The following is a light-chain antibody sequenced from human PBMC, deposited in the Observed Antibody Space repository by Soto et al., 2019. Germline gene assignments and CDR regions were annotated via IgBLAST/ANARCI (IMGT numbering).Light chain of an antibody. V-gene: IGKV1-33*01. Sequence: IQMTQSPSSLSASVGDRVTITCQASQDISNYLNWYQQKPGKAPKLLIYDASNLETGVPSRFSGSGSGTDFTFTISSLQPEDIATYYCQQYDNLPYLFTFGPGTKVDIK. CDR1: QDISNY. J-gene: IGKJ3*01. CDR2: DAS. CDR3: QQYDNLPYLFT.